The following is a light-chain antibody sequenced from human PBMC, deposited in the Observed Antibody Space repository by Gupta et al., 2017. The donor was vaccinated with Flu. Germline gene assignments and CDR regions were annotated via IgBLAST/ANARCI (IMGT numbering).Light chain of an antibody. CDR3: MIWHSSAWV. V-gene: IGLV5-45*01. CDR2: YKSDSDK. Sequence: CTLRSGINVGTSKIYWYQQKPGSPPQYLLTYKSDSDKQQGSGVPSRFSGSKDASANAGILLISGLQSEDEADYYCMIWHSSAWVFGGGTKLTVL. J-gene: IGLJ2*01. CDR1: SGINVGTSK.